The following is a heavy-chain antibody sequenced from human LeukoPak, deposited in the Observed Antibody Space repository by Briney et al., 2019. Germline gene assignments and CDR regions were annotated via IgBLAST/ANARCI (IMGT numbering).Heavy chain of an antibody. CDR1: GFTFSSYD. V-gene: IGHV3-13*05. J-gene: IGHJ4*02. CDR2: IGTAGDP. D-gene: IGHD3-16*01. Sequence: GGSLRLSCAASGFTFSSYDMHWVRQATGKGLEWVSAIGTAGDPYNPGSVKGRFTISRDNAKNSLYLQMNSLRAEDTAVYYCAGDSPGYLAYDSWGQGTLVTVSS. CDR3: AGDSPGYLAYDS.